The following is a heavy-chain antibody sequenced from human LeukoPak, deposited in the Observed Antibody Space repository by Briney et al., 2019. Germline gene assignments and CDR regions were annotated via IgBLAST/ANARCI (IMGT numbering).Heavy chain of an antibody. CDR2: ITASSSTI. V-gene: IGHV3-48*03. J-gene: IGHJ5*02. CDR1: GVSFRNYE. Sequence: RGSPRLSCAASGVSFRNYEMKWVCQGPGQSLGRISYITASSSTIYYADSVKLRFTISRDNAKNSLYLQMNGLRGEDTAVYYCAKGPGARRHFNWFDPWGQGTLVTVSS. CDR3: AKGPGARRHFNWFDP.